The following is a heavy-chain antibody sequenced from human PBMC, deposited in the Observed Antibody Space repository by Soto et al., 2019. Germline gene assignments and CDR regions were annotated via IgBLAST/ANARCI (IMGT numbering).Heavy chain of an antibody. CDR3: ARLTVAKVRTGPDY. CDR1: GGSFTGYF. D-gene: IGHD4-17*01. V-gene: IGHV4-34*01. CDR2: VDHNGVT. J-gene: IGHJ4*02. Sequence: QVQLQQWGAGLLKPSETLSLTCTVYGGSFTGYFWTWIRQPPGKGLEWIGEVDHNGVTNYNPSLKSRVTVSLDTSKNQFSLRLTSVTAADTSIYLCARLTVAKVRTGPDYWGQGALGTVSS.